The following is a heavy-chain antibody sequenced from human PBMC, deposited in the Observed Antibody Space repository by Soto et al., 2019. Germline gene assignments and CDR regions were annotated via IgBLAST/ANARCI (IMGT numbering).Heavy chain of an antibody. CDR3: ARRYGPGFDY. CDR1: GGSISSGDYS. J-gene: IGHJ4*02. CDR2: IYYGGTT. D-gene: IGHD4-17*01. Sequence: SETLSLTCAVSGGSISSGDYSWNWIRQPPGKGLEWIGYIYYGGTTYYNPSLESRLSISMDTSNNQVSLKLTSVTAADTAVYYCARRYGPGFDYWGQGTLVTVSS. V-gene: IGHV4-30-2*05.